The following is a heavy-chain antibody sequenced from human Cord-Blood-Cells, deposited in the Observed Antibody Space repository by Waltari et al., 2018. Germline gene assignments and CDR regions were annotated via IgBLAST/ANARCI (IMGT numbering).Heavy chain of an antibody. CDR2: ISYDGSNK. D-gene: IGHD7-27*01. CDR1: GFTFSSYA. J-gene: IGHJ4*02. Sequence: QVQLVESGGGVVQPGRSLRLSCAASGFTFSSYAMHWVRQAPGKGLEWVAVISYDGSNKDYADSVKGRFTISRDNSKNTLYLQMNSLRAEDTAVYYCARGDGDLDYWGQGTLVTVSS. V-gene: IGHV3-30*04. CDR3: ARGDGDLDY.